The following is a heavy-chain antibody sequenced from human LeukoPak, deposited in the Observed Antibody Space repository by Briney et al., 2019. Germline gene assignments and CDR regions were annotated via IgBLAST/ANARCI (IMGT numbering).Heavy chain of an antibody. J-gene: IGHJ4*02. CDR1: GYSISSDYY. V-gene: IGHV4-38-2*02. Sequence: SETLSLTCTVSGYSISSDYYWGWIRQPPGKGLEWIGSIYHSGSTYYNPSLKSRVTISVDTSKNQFSLKLSSVTAADTAVYYCARAIEVGAMTPFDYWGQGTLVTVSS. CDR2: IYHSGST. D-gene: IGHD1-26*01. CDR3: ARAIEVGAMTPFDY.